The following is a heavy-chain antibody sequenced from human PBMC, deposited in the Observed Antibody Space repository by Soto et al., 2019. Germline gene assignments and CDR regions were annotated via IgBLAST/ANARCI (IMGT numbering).Heavy chain of an antibody. V-gene: IGHV3-33*01. CDR3: ARDPIMSVAAAFYYYYGMDV. CDR1: GFTFSSYG. D-gene: IGHD6-13*01. J-gene: IGHJ6*02. Sequence: PGGSLRLSCAASGFTFSSYGMHWVRQAPGKGLEWVAVIWYDGSNKYYADSVKGRFTISRDNSKNTLYLQMNNLRAEDTAVYYCARDPIMSVAAAFYYYYGMDVWGQGTTVTVSS. CDR2: IWYDGSNK.